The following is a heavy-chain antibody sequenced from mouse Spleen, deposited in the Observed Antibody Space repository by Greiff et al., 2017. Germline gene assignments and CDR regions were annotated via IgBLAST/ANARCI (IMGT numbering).Heavy chain of an antibody. CDR3: ARGGAPYYFDY. Sequence: EVKVVESGGGLVQPGGSRKLSCAASGFTFSSFGMHWVRQAPEKGLEWVAYISSGSSTIYYADTVKGRFTISRDNPKNTLFLQMTSLRSEDTAMYYCARGGAPYYFDYWGQGTTLTVSS. CDR2: ISSGSSTI. D-gene: IGHD3-1*01. J-gene: IGHJ2*01. CDR1: GFTFSSFG. V-gene: IGHV5-17*02.